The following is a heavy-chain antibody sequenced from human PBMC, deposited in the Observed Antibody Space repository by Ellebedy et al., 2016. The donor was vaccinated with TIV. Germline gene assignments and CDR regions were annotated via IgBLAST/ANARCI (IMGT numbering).Heavy chain of an antibody. D-gene: IGHD4-17*01. Sequence: GGSLRLXXAASGFMFKNYWMSWVRQAPGKGLEWVANIKQDASEKYYVDSVKGRFTVSRDNAKNSLYLQMNSLRAEDTAVYYCARNGDYVVVEDYWGQGTLVTVSS. CDR1: GFMFKNYW. CDR3: ARNGDYVVVEDY. CDR2: IKQDASEK. V-gene: IGHV3-7*01. J-gene: IGHJ4*02.